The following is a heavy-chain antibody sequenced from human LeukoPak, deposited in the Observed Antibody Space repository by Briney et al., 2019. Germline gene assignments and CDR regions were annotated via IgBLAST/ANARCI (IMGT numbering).Heavy chain of an antibody. CDR2: IYYSGST. J-gene: IGHJ2*01. CDR1: GGSISSSSYY. Sequence: PSETLSLTCTVSGGSISSSSYYWGWIRQPPGKGLEWIGSIYYSGSTYYNPSLKSRVTISVDTSKNQFSLKLSSVTAADTAVYYCASLVIRFNWYFDLWGRGTLVTVSS. CDR3: ASLVIRFNWYFDL. D-gene: IGHD4-17*01. V-gene: IGHV4-39*01.